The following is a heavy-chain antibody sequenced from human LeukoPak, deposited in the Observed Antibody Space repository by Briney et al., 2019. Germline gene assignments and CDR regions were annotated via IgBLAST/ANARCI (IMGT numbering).Heavy chain of an antibody. CDR1: GFTFSSYA. Sequence: PGGSLRLSCAASGFTFSSYAMSWVRQAPGKGLEWVSATSGSGVSTYYADSVKGRFTISRDNSKNTLYLQMNSLRAEDTAVYYCARVAYDFWSYFDYWGQGTLVTVSS. CDR3: ARVAYDFWSYFDY. CDR2: TSGSGVST. V-gene: IGHV3-23*01. J-gene: IGHJ4*02. D-gene: IGHD3-3*01.